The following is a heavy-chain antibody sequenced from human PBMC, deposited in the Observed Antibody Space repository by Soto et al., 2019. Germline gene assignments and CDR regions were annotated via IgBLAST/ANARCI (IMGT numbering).Heavy chain of an antibody. CDR2: ISDGGGVT. V-gene: IGHV3-23*01. CDR3: AKGGSRVFVVAATQYFDH. Sequence: EVQLLESGGGLVQPGGSLRLSCAASGLTFSNYAMSWVRQAPGKGLEWVSVISDGGGVTYYADSVKGRFTISRDNSKNTLYLQMNSLRAEDTAVYYCAKGGSRVFVVAATQYFDHWGQGTLVTVSS. CDR1: GLTFSNYA. D-gene: IGHD3-3*01. J-gene: IGHJ4*02.